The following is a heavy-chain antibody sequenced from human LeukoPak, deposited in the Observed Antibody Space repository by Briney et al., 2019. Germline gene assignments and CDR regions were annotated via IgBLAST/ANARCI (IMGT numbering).Heavy chain of an antibody. V-gene: IGHV4-59*08. CDR3: ARISAYSGTYY. J-gene: IGHJ4*02. CDR2: IYYSGST. Sequence: SETLSLTCTVSGGSISSYYWSWIRQPPGKGLEWIGYIYYSGSTNYIPSLKSRVTISVDTSKNQFSLKLSSVTAADTAVYYCARISAYSGTYYWGQGTLVTVSS. CDR1: GGSISSYY. D-gene: IGHD1-26*01.